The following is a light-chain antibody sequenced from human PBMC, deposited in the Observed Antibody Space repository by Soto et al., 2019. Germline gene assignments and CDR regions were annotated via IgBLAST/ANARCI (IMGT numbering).Light chain of an antibody. V-gene: IGKV4-1*01. CDR3: QQYYSTPLT. Sequence: EIVMTQSPDSLALSLGERATITCKYAHRVLYSSNNKNYLAWYQQKPGQPPKLLIYWASTRESGVPDRFSGSWSGTDFTLTISSLQAEDVAVYYCQQYYSTPLTLGQGTKVDIK. J-gene: IGKJ1*01. CDR2: WAS. CDR1: HRVLYSSNNKNY.